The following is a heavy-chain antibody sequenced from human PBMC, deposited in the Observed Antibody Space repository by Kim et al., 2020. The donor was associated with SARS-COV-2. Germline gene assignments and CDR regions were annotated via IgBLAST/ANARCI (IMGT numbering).Heavy chain of an antibody. CDR2: INHSGST. V-gene: IGHV4-34*01. CDR3: ARGGITGTTGWFDP. CDR1: GGSFSGYY. D-gene: IGHD1-7*01. J-gene: IGHJ5*02. Sequence: SETLSLTCAVYGGSFSGYYWSWIRQPPGKGLEWIGEINHSGSTNYNPSLKSRVTISVDTSKNQFSLKLSSVTAADTAVYYCARGGITGTTGWFDPWGQGT.